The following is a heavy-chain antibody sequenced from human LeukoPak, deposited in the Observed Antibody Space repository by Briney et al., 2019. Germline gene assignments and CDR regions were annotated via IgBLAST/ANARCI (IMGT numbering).Heavy chain of an antibody. D-gene: IGHD6-25*01. V-gene: IGHV4-4*02. CDR3: AREAQSAADAFDI. J-gene: IGHJ3*02. CDR1: GGSISSSNW. CDR2: IYHSGST. Sequence: SETLSLTCAVSGGSISSSNWWSCVRQPPGKGLEWIGEIYHSGSTNYNPSLKSRVTISVDKSKNQFSLKLSSVTAADTAVYYCAREAQSAADAFDIWGQGTMVTVSS.